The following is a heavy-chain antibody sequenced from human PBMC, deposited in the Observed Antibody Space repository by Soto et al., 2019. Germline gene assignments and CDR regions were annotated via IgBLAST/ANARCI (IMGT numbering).Heavy chain of an antibody. Sequence: GGSLRLSCAASGFTFSSFWMTWVRQAPGKGLEWVANIEEDGREKYYVDSVKGRFTVSRDNAKNSLYLQMSSLRVEDSAMYYCARLGFGSGTYSRPYYFDNWGQGTLVTVSS. CDR2: IEEDGREK. D-gene: IGHD3-10*01. CDR1: GFTFSSFW. J-gene: IGHJ4*02. CDR3: ARLGFGSGTYSRPYYFDN. V-gene: IGHV3-7*01.